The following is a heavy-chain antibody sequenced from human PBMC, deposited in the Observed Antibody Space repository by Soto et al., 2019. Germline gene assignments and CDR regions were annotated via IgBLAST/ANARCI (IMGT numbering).Heavy chain of an antibody. CDR2: IYPGDSDT. D-gene: IGHD6-19*01. V-gene: IGHV5-51*01. CDR1: GYSFSRYW. J-gene: IGHJ3*02. Sequence: GGSLKISCKGSGYSFSRYWIGWVRQIPGKGLEWMGIIYPGDSDTRYSPSFQGQVTISADNSISTAYLQWSSLKASDTAMYYCARLGSGWEVDAFDIWGQGTMVTVSS. CDR3: ARLGSGWEVDAFDI.